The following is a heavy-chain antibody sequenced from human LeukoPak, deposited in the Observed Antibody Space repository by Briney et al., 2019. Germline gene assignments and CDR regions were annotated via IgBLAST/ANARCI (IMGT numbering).Heavy chain of an antibody. J-gene: IGHJ4*02. CDR1: GYTFTSYD. D-gene: IGHD3-10*01. CDR3: ARDLVVRGVMVGYYFDY. Sequence: ASVKVSCKASGYTFTSYDINWVRQATGQGLEWMGWMNPNSGNTGYAQKFQGRVTITRNTSISTAYMELSSLRSEDTAVYYCARDLVVRGVMVGYYFDYWGQGTLVTVSS. V-gene: IGHV1-8*03. CDR2: MNPNSGNT.